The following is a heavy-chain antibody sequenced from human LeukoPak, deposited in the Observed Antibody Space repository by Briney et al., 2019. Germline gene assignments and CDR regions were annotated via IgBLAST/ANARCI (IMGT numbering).Heavy chain of an antibody. CDR3: ARAPPSSGWYSALDY. Sequence: PGGSLRLSCAASGFTFSSYWMHWVRQAPGKGLVWVSRINSDGSSTSYADSVKGRFTISRDNAKNTLYLQMNSLRAEDTAVYYCARAPPSSGWYSALDYWGQGTLVTVSS. CDR2: INSDGSST. V-gene: IGHV3-74*01. J-gene: IGHJ4*02. CDR1: GFTFSSYW. D-gene: IGHD6-19*01.